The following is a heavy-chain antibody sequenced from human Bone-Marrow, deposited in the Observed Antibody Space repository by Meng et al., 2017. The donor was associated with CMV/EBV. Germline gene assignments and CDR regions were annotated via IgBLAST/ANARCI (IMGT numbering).Heavy chain of an antibody. V-gene: IGHV1-2*02. J-gene: IGHJ6*02. D-gene: IGHD3-3*01. CDR2: INPNSGGT. CDR3: ARGGSMFGVVRGYGMDV. CDR1: YTFTGYY. Sequence: YTFTGYYMHWVRQAPGQGLEWMGWINPNSGGTNYAQKFQGRVTMTRDTSISTAYMELSRLRSDDTAVYYCARGGSMFGVVRGYGMDVWGQGTTVTVSS.